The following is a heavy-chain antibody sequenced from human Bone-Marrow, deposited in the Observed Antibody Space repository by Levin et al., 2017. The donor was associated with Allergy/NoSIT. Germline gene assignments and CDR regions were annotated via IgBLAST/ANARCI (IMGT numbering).Heavy chain of an antibody. CDR1: GFTFSSYG. V-gene: IGHV3-30*18. Sequence: GESLKISCAASGFTFSSYGMHWVRQAPGKGLEWVAVISYDGSNKYYADSVKGRFTISRDNSKNTLYLQMNSLRAEDTAVYYCAKDAGSGWYEGYFDRWGRGTLVTVSS. J-gene: IGHJ2*01. CDR3: AKDAGSGWYEGYFDR. CDR2: ISYDGSNK. D-gene: IGHD6-19*01.